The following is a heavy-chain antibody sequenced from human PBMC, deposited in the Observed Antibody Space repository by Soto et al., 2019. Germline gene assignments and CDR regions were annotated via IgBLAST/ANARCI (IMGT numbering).Heavy chain of an antibody. J-gene: IGHJ2*01. D-gene: IGHD1-1*01. CDR3: AKEGWERDYWYFYL. CDR1: GFTFSSYA. Sequence: EVQLLESGGGLVQPGGSLRLSCAASGFTFSSYAMSWVRQAPGKGLAWVSAISGSGGSTYYADSVKGRFTISRDNSKNALDLKMSSRGAGDTAVYYCAKEGWERDYWYFYLGGRGTLVPVSS. V-gene: IGHV3-23*01. CDR2: ISGSGGST.